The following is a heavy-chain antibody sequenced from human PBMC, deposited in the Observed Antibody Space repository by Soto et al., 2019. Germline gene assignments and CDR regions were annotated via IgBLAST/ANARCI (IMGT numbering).Heavy chain of an antibody. CDR1: GDSISASS. CDR2: IHYNGNT. V-gene: IGHV4-59*01. Sequence: PSETLSLTCTVSGDSISASSWSWVRQPPGKGLEWIGNIHYNGNTKYNPSLKSRVTMSVDTSKNQFSLKLISVTAADTAKYFCAREGTLGRWLQPLDFWGQGTLVTVPS. CDR3: AREGTLGRWLQPLDF. D-gene: IGHD5-12*01. J-gene: IGHJ4*02.